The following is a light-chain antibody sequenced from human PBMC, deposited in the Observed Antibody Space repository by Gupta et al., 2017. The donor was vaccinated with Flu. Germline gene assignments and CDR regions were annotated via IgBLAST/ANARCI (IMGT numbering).Light chain of an antibody. CDR1: QSINGW. CDR3: QQYNSSPLT. V-gene: IGKV1-5*03. J-gene: IGKJ4*01. CDR2: KAS. Sequence: LSASVGDRVTITCRASQSINGWLAWYQQKPGKAPKLLMYKASTLESGVTSRFSGSVSGTEFTLTISSLQPDDFATYYCQQYNSSPLTFGGGTKVEIK.